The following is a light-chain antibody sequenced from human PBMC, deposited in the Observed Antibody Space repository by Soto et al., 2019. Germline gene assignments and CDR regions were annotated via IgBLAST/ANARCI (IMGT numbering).Light chain of an antibody. V-gene: IGKV1-39*01. CDR2: TAS. J-gene: IGKJ1*01. CDR1: QSISNY. CDR3: QQSYRT. Sequence: DIQMTQSPSSLSASVGDRVTITCRASQSISNYLNWYQQKPGKAPKLLIYTASSLQSGVPSRFSGSGSGTDFTLTISSVQPEDFATYYCQQSYRTFGQG.